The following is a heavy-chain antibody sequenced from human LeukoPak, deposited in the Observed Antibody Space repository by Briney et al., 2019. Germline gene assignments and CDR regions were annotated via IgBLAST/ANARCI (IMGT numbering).Heavy chain of an antibody. D-gene: IGHD6-13*01. CDR3: TRVMNSSPDY. CDR1: GFTFSTYW. CDR2: IKKDGSEE. V-gene: IGHV3-7*01. Sequence: PGGSLRLSCAASGFTFSTYWMSWVRQAPGKGLEWVANIKKDGSEEHYADSVNGRFTISRDNAKNSVYLQMNSLRAEDTAVYYCTRVMNSSPDYWGQGTLVTVSS. J-gene: IGHJ4*02.